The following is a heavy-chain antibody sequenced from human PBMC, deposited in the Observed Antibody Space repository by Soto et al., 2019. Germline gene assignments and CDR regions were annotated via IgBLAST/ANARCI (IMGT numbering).Heavy chain of an antibody. Sequence: QVQLQESGPGLVKPSQTLSLNCSVSGVSINSGDYYWSWIRQHAGQGLEWIGYIFYSGTTFYNPSLQXRVTISIDASKNQFSLEMSSVTAADTAVYYCAKVRGHAFEIRGQGTMVTVSS. CDR3: AKVRGHAFEI. J-gene: IGHJ3*02. D-gene: IGHD3-10*01. CDR1: GVSINSGDYY. CDR2: IFYSGTT. V-gene: IGHV4-31*03.